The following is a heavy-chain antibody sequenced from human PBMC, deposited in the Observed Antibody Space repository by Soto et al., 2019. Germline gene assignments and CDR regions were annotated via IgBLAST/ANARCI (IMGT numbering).Heavy chain of an antibody. CDR2: IYWDDDK. CDR1: GFSLSTSGVG. CDR3: AHARSYDSRGYYHNWFAP. Sequence: QITLKESGPTLVKPTQTLTLTCTFSGFSLSTSGVGVGWIRQPPGKALEWLALIYWDDDKRYSPSLKSRLTTTKDXXKXQXXPTMTNMDPVDTATYYCAHARSYDSRGYYHNWFAPWGQGTLVPVSS. J-gene: IGHJ5*02. D-gene: IGHD3-22*01. V-gene: IGHV2-5*02.